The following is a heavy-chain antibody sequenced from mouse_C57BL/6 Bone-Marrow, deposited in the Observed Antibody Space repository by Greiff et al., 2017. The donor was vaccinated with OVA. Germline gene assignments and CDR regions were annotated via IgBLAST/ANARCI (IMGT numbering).Heavy chain of an antibody. CDR3: KMITTEYYYAMDY. Sequence: DVKLVESGGGLVKPGGSLKLSCAASGFTFSSYAMSWVRQTPEKRLEWVATISDGGSYTYYPDNVKGRFTISRDNAKNNLYLQMSLLKSEDTAMYYCKMITTEYYYAMDYWGQGTSVTVSA. CDR2: ISDGGSYT. CDR1: GFTFSSYA. V-gene: IGHV5-4*03. D-gene: IGHD2-4*01. J-gene: IGHJ4*01.